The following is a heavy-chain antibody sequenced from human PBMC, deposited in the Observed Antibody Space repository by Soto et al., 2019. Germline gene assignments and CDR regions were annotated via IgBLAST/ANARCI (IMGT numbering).Heavy chain of an antibody. CDR1: GYSFTSYW. D-gene: IGHD3-10*01. CDR3: AREVGSGSSPPWFDP. Sequence: RGESLKISCKGSGYSFTSYWIGWVRQMPGKGLEWMGIIYPGDSDTRYSPSFQGQVTISADKSISTAYLQWSSLKASDTAMYHCAREVGSGSSPPWFDPWGQGTLVTVSS. V-gene: IGHV5-51*01. J-gene: IGHJ5*02. CDR2: IYPGDSDT.